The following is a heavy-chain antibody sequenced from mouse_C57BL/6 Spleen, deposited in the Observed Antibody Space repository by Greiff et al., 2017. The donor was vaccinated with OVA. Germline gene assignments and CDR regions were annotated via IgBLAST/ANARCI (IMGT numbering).Heavy chain of an antibody. V-gene: IGHV6-3*01. Sequence: EVQLQESGGGLVQPGGSMKLSCVASGFTFSNYWMNWVRQSPEKGLEWVAQIRLKSDNYATHYAESVKGRFTISRDDSKSSVYLQMNNLRAEDTGIYYCTNYYGSSYVNYWGQGTTLTVSS. CDR1: GFTFSNYW. D-gene: IGHD1-1*01. CDR2: IRLKSDNYAT. CDR3: TNYYGSSYVNY. J-gene: IGHJ2*01.